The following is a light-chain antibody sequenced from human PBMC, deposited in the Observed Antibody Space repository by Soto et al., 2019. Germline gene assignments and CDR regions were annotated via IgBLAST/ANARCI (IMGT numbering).Light chain of an antibody. CDR1: QDIITW. CDR2: AAS. CDR3: QQANSVPYT. V-gene: IGKV1-12*01. J-gene: IGKJ2*01. Sequence: DIQMTQSPSSVSASAGDRVTITCRASQDIITWLAWYQQKPGKAPKLLISAASRLQSGVPSRFSGSGSGTDFTLTISSLQPEDFATYYCQQANSVPYTFGQGTKVDI.